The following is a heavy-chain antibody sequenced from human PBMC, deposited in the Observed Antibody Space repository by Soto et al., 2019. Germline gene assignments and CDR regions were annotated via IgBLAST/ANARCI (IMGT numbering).Heavy chain of an antibody. CDR3: ARGRTEGLVGATPY. CDR2: ISGNGGST. CDR1: GFTFSSYA. V-gene: IGHV3-64*01. Sequence: EVQLVESGGGLVQPGGSLRLSCAASGFTFSSYAMHWVRQAPGKGLEYVSLISGNGGSTYYANSVKGRFTISRDNSXNTLYLQMGSLTPEDMAVYYCARGRTEGLVGATPYWGQGTLVTVSS. D-gene: IGHD1-26*01. J-gene: IGHJ4*02.